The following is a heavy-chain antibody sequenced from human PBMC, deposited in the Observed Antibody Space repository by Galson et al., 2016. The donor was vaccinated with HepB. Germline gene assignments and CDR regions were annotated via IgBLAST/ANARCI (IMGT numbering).Heavy chain of an antibody. CDR3: ARTYGGRFNS. J-gene: IGHJ4*02. CDR1: GVSITSYY. D-gene: IGHD4-23*01. Sequence: SETLSLTCSVSGVSITSYYWSLIRQSPAKGLEWIGYIYSSGGGSRNYNPSLKSRVTISVDLSKNQFSLKLSSVTAADTALYYCARTYGGRFNSWGQGTLVTVAA. CDR2: IYSSGGGSR. V-gene: IGHV4-4*09.